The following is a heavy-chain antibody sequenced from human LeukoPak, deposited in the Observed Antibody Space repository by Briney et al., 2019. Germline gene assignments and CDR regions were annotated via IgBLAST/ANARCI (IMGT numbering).Heavy chain of an antibody. Sequence: GASVKVSCKASGYTFTSYDINWVRQATGQGLEWMGWMNPNSGNTGYAQKFQGRVTITRNTSISTAYMELSSLRSEDTAVYYCARVGSSSWYYYYYYMDVWGKGTTVSVSS. CDR2: MNPNSGNT. V-gene: IGHV1-8*03. J-gene: IGHJ6*03. CDR1: GYTFTSYD. D-gene: IGHD6-13*01. CDR3: ARVGSSSWYYYYYYMDV.